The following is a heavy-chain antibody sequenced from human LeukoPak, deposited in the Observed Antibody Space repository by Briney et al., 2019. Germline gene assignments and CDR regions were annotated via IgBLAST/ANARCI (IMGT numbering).Heavy chain of an antibody. Sequence: ASVKVSCKASGYTFTGYYMHWVRQAPGQGLEWMGRINPNSGGTKYAQKFQGRVTMTRDTSISTVYMELSRLRSDDTAVYYCARDKQLDWAHYHYCYMDVWGKGTTVTVSS. J-gene: IGHJ6*03. CDR1: GYTFTGYY. D-gene: IGHD1-1*01. CDR2: INPNSGGT. CDR3: ARDKQLDWAHYHYCYMDV. V-gene: IGHV1-2*02.